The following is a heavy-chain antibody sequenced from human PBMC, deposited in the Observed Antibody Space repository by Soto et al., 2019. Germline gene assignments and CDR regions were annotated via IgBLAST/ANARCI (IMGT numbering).Heavy chain of an antibody. CDR3: AGLQINYYCMDV. CDR1: GGSFSGYY. V-gene: IGHV4-59*01. CDR2: IYYRGTS. Sequence: PSETLSLTCAVYGGSFSGYYWSWIRQPPGKGLEWIGDIYYRGTSNYNPSLKNRVIISLDTSKNQFSLKLNSVTAADTAVYFCAGLQINYYCMDVWGKGTTVTVSS. D-gene: IGHD4-4*01. J-gene: IGHJ6*03.